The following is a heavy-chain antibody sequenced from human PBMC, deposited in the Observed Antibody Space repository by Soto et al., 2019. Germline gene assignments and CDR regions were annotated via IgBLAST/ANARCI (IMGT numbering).Heavy chain of an antibody. V-gene: IGHV1-18*01. CDR1: GYSFTNYG. D-gene: IGHD6-19*01. Sequence: HDQLVQSGGEVKKPGASVKVSCKASGYSFTNYGITWVRQAPGQGFEWMGWISAYNGDTNYAQKLQGRVTMTTDASTSTAYLELRSLRSDETAVYYCARDRGVAPPVAGNTHYYYYMDVWGKGTTVTVSS. CDR3: ARDRGVAPPVAGNTHYYYYMDV. J-gene: IGHJ6*03. CDR2: ISAYNGDT.